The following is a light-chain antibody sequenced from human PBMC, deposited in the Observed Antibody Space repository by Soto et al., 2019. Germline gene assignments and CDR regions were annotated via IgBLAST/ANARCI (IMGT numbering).Light chain of an antibody. CDR1: QSVGSS. J-gene: IGKJ4*01. CDR3: QQRNDWPLT. CDR2: DSS. Sequence: EIVLIQSPATLSLSPAERATLACRASQSVGSSLAWYQQNPGQAPRLLINDSSNRATGIPARCSGSGSGTDFTLTISSLEPEDFAVYYCQQRNDWPLTFGGGTKVDIK. V-gene: IGKV3-11*01.